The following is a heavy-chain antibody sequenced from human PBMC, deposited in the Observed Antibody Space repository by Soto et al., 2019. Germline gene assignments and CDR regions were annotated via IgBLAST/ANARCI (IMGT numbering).Heavy chain of an antibody. Sequence: GESLKISCAASGFTFSSYEMNWVRQAPGKGLEWVSYISSSGSTIYYADSVEGRFTISRDNAKNSLYLQMNSLRAEDTAVYYCARDPGTNWNDGYNWFDPWGQGTLVTVSS. CDR1: GFTFSSYE. V-gene: IGHV3-48*03. CDR2: ISSSGSTI. D-gene: IGHD1-1*01. J-gene: IGHJ5*02. CDR3: ARDPGTNWNDGYNWFDP.